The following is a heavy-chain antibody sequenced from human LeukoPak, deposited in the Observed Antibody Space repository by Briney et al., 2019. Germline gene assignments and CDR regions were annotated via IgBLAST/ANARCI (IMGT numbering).Heavy chain of an antibody. D-gene: IGHD2/OR15-2a*01. J-gene: IGHJ6*02. V-gene: IGHV3-23*01. CDR2: FSGSGGST. CDR3: ANKPVSPAYGMDV. Sequence: PGGSLRLSCAASGFTFSSYAMSWVRQAPGKGLEWVSAFSGSGGSTYYADSVKGRFTISRDNSKNTLYLQMNSLRAEDTAVYYCANKPVSPAYGMDVWGQGTTVTVSS. CDR1: GFTFSSYA.